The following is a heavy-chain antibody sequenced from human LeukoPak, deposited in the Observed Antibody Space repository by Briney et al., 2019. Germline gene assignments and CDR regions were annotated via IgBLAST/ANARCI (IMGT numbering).Heavy chain of an antibody. D-gene: IGHD3-3*01. J-gene: IGHJ4*02. CDR3: ARALTICGVATPPGLY. Sequence: ASVKVSCKASGYTFTGYYMHWVRQAPGQGLEWMGWINPNSGGTNYAQKFQGRVTMNRDTSISTAYMELRRLRSDDTAVYYCARALTICGVATPPGLYWGQGTLVTVSS. V-gene: IGHV1-2*02. CDR2: INPNSGGT. CDR1: GYTFTGYY.